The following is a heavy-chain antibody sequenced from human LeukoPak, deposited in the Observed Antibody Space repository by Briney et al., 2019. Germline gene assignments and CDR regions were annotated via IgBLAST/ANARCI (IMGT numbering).Heavy chain of an antibody. J-gene: IGHJ4*02. D-gene: IGHD6-13*01. CDR3: ARQIAAAGMASFDF. CDR1: GGSISSYY. V-gene: IGHV4-4*07. Sequence: SETLSLTCTVSGGSISSYYWSWIRQPAGKGLEWIGRIYSTGSTNYNPSLKSRVTMSVDTSKNQFSLRLRSVTAADTAVYYCARQIAAAGMASFDFWGQGAPVTVSS. CDR2: IYSTGST.